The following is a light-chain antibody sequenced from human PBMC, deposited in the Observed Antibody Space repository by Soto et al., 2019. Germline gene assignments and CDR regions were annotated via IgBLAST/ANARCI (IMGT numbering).Light chain of an antibody. CDR3: CSYAGPRYV. Sequence: QSALTQPASVSGSPGQSITISCTGTNSDVGGYPLVSWYQQYPGKAPKLLIYEGTKRPSGVSNRFSGSKSGNTASLTISGLQAEDEADYYCCSYAGPRYVFGTGTKLTVL. CDR1: NSDVGGYPL. V-gene: IGLV2-23*01. CDR2: EGT. J-gene: IGLJ1*01.